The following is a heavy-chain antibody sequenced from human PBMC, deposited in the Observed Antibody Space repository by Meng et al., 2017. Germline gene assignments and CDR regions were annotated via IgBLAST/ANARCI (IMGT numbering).Heavy chain of an antibody. CDR3: ARAREVTTVTTPEAFDI. D-gene: IGHD4-17*01. V-gene: IGHV3-21*01. J-gene: IGHJ3*02. Sequence: GESLKISCAASGFTFSSYSMNWVRQAPGKGLEWVSSTSSSSSYIYYADSVKGRFTISRDNAKNSLYLQMNSLRAEDTAVYYCARAREVTTVTTPEAFDIWGQGTMVTVSS. CDR1: GFTFSSYS. CDR2: TSSSSSYI.